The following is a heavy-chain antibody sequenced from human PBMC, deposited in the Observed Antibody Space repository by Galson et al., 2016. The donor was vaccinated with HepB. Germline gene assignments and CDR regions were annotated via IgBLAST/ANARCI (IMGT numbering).Heavy chain of an antibody. CDR2: IKSKIDGGTT. CDR1: GFNVVDAW. J-gene: IGHJ4*02. V-gene: IGHV3-15*01. Sequence: LRLSCAASGFNVVDAWMAWVRQAPGRGLEWVGRIKSKIDGGTTDYAAPVKGRFTMSRDDSQNMVDLQMSSLNTEDTDVYYCATDGGLSFGDLSSECWGQGNRVTVSS. CDR3: ATDGGLSFGDLSSEC. D-gene: IGHD3-10*01.